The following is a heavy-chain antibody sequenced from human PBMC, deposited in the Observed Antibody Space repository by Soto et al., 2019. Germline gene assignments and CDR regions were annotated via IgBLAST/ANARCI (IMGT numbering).Heavy chain of an antibody. D-gene: IGHD6-13*01. V-gene: IGHV3-30*18. J-gene: IGHJ3*02. Sequence: QVQLVESGGGVVQPGGSLRLSCAASGFIFSSYGMHWVRQAPGKGLEWVAVISYDGSKKYYEDSAKGRFTISRDNFKNTLFLQMNSLRAEDTAVYYCAKGYIAAAGVLDAFDIWGQGTVVTVSS. CDR1: GFIFSSYG. CDR3: AKGYIAAAGVLDAFDI. CDR2: ISYDGSKK.